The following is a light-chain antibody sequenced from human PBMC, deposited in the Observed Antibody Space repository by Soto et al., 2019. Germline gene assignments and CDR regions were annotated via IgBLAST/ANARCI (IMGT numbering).Light chain of an antibody. CDR1: STDVGGYTY. V-gene: IGLV2-8*01. CDR2: EVN. J-gene: IGLJ1*01. CDR3: SSYAGSSKV. Sequence: SALTQPRSASGSPGESGGISCTGTSTDVGGYTYVSWYQQHPGKAPQLMIYEVNKRPSGVPDRFSGSTPGNTASLPASALQAEDEADYYCSSYAGSSKVFRTGPKVTV.